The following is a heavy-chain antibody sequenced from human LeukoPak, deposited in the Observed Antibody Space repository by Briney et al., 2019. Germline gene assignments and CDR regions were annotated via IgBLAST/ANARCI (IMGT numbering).Heavy chain of an antibody. J-gene: IGHJ6*02. CDR2: INHSGST. Sequence: SETLSLTCAIYGGSFSGYYWSWIRQPPGKGLEWIGEINHSGSTNYNPSLKSRVTISVDTSKNQFSLKLSSVTAADTAVYYCARDLGYYEVMGKYGMDVWGQGTTVTVSS. CDR1: GGSFSGYY. V-gene: IGHV4-34*09. CDR3: ARDLGYYEVMGKYGMDV. D-gene: IGHD3-3*01.